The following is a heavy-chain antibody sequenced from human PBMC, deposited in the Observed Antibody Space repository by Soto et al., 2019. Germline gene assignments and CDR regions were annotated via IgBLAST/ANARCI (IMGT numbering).Heavy chain of an antibody. D-gene: IGHD2-2*01. CDR1: GFSLSSIGVG. J-gene: IGHJ3*01. V-gene: IGHV2-5*02. CDR2: LYWDDDK. CDR3: AHTIVVVPTAHAAFDV. Sequence: QITLKESGPTLVKPTQTLTLTCTFSGFSLSSIGVGVGWIRQPPGKALEWLGILYWDDDKHYSPSLKSRISIAKDTSKDQVVLTLTNMDPVDTATYYCAHTIVVVPTAHAAFDVWGQGTMVTVSS.